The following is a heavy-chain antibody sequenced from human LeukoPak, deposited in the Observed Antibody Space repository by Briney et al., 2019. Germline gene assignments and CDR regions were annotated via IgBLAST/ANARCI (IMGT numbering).Heavy chain of an antibody. CDR2: TKRETDGGTT. J-gene: IGHJ4*02. CDR1: GLSLRNVW. D-gene: IGHD3-22*01. CDR3: AQGSGFYYDY. V-gene: IGHV3-15*07. Sequence: GGCLRLSCAVSGLSLRNVWMNWLRQAPGKGLEWVGLTKRETDGGTTDFAAPVKGRFTISRDDSKNTLYLQMNRLTSEDTAVYYCAQGSGFYYDYWGQGTLVTVSS.